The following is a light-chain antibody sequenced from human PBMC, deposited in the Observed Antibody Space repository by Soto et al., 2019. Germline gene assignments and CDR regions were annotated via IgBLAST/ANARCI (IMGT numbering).Light chain of an antibody. CDR3: QQYGSSPLT. J-gene: IGKJ4*01. CDR1: QSVSSSY. CDR2: GAS. Sequence: EIVLTQSPGTLSLSPGERATLSCRASQSVSSSYLAWYQQKPGQAPRLLIYGASSRATGIPDKFSGSGSGXXXXXTXXXLEPADFXXYYCQQYGSSPLTFGGGTKVEIK. V-gene: IGKV3-20*01.